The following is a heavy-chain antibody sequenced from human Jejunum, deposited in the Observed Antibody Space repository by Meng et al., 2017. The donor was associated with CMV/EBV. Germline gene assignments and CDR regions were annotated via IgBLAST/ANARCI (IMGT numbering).Heavy chain of an antibody. CDR2: IRFDGGNV. J-gene: IGHJ6*02. V-gene: IGHV3-30*02. CDR3: ARDAARFYDFWSGYGGAYHYGLDV. D-gene: IGHD3/OR15-3a*01. Sequence: WVRQAPGKGLEWVAFIRFDGGNVFYSDSVKGRLTISRDNSKNTLYLQMNSLRGEDTALYYCARDAARFYDFWSGYGGAYHYGLDVWGQGTTVTVSS.